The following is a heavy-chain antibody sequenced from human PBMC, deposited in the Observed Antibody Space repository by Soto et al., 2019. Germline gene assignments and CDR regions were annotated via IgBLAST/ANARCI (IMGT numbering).Heavy chain of an antibody. J-gene: IGHJ6*02. V-gene: IGHV1-69*13. CDR3: AREGYCSSTSCYTPHYYYYGMDV. Sequence: ASVKVSCKASGGTFSSYAISWVRQAPGQGLEWMGGIIPIFGTANYAQKFQGRATITADESTSTAYMELSSLRSEDTAVYYCAREGYCSSTSCYTPHYYYYGMDVWGQGTTVTVSS. D-gene: IGHD2-2*02. CDR2: IIPIFGTA. CDR1: GGTFSSYA.